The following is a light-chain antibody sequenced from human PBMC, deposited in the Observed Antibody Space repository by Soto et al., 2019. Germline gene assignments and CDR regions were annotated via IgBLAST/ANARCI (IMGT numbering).Light chain of an antibody. CDR1: QSVSSSY. V-gene: IGKV3-20*01. Sequence: EIVLTQSPGTVSLSPGERATLSCRASQSVSSSYLAWYQQKPGQTPRLLIYGASSRATGIPDRFSGSGSGTGFTLTISRLEPEDFAVYYCQHYGNSPPGTFGGGTKVEF. J-gene: IGKJ4*01. CDR3: QHYGNSPPGT. CDR2: GAS.